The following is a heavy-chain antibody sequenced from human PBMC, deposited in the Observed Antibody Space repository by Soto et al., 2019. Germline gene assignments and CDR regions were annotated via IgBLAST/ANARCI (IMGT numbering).Heavy chain of an antibody. CDR3: AIDRLRFNCISSSCLVAEPGWFDP. V-gene: IGHV4-30-4*01. J-gene: IGHJ5*02. Sequence: QVQLQESGPGLVKPSQTLSLTCTVSGGSISSGDYYWSWIRQPPGKGLEWIGYIYYSGSTSYNPSLEGRVTRSVNTAKNQFSLKLGSVTGADTAVYYCAIDRLRFNCISSSCLVAEPGWFDPWGQGTLVTVSS. D-gene: IGHD2-2*01. CDR1: GGSISSGDYY. CDR2: IYYSGST.